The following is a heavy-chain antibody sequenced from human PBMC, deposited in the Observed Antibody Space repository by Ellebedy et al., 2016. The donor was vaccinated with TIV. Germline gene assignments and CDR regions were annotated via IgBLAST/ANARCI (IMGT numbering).Heavy chain of an antibody. J-gene: IGHJ4*02. V-gene: IGHV3-7*03. Sequence: GESLKISCAASGFTFSFYWMSWVRQAPGKGLEWVANIKQDGSEKNYVDSAKGRFTISRDNAKNSLYLQMNSLRAEDTAMYYCATEYSSSSHWGYWGQGTLVTVSS. CDR1: GFTFSFYW. CDR3: ATEYSSSSHWGY. D-gene: IGHD6-6*01. CDR2: IKQDGSEK.